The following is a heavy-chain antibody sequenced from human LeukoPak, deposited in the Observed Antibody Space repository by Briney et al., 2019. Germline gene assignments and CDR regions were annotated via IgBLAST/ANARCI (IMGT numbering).Heavy chain of an antibody. CDR3: ARVGLGKDTAFDI. V-gene: IGHV1-2*02. D-gene: IGHD2-15*01. J-gene: IGHJ3*02. Sequence: ASVKVSCKASGYTFTGYYMHWVRQAPGQGLEWLGWINSNSGDTKYEEKFQGRVTMTRDTSITTVYMDLTRLTSDDAAVYYCARVGLGKDTAFDIWGQGTMVTVSS. CDR2: INSNSGDT. CDR1: GYTFTGYY.